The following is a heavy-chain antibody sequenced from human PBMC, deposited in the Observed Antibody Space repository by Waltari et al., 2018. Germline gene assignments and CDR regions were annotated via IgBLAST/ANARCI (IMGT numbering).Heavy chain of an antibody. J-gene: IGHJ5*02. CDR2: IYFSGST. V-gene: IGHV4-39*01. Sequence: QLQLQGSGPGQVNPTETLSLTCTVSGDSSSSMSYDWGWIRQPPGKGLEWIGSIYFSGSTYYNPSLKSRLTISVYTPKNQFSLKLSAVTAADAAIYYCARLRSNMTPFDPWGQGTLVTVSS. D-gene: IGHD2-8*01. CDR1: GDSSSSMSYD. CDR3: ARLRSNMTPFDP.